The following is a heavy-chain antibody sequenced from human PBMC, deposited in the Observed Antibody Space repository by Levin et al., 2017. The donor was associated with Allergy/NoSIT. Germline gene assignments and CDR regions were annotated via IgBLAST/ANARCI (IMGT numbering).Heavy chain of an antibody. Sequence: GGSLRLSCKGSGYSFTSYWIGWVRQMPGKGLEWMGIIYPGDSDTRYSPSFQGQVTISADKSISTAYLQWSSLKASDTAMYYCARLSRLVVVAATLLDYWGQGTLVTVSS. CDR1: GYSFTSYW. CDR2: IYPGDSDT. D-gene: IGHD2-15*01. J-gene: IGHJ4*02. CDR3: ARLSRLVVVAATLLDY. V-gene: IGHV5-51*01.